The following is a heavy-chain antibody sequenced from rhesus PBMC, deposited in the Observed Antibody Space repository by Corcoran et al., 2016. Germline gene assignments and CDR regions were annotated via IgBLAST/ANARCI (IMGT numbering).Heavy chain of an antibody. D-gene: IGHD2-15*01. Sequence: QVQVQESGPGLVTPSETLSLTCTVSGTSLNIHWLSLVRLPPGKGREWIREIHGNGGNTNYNPARKSRVTFSRDASKNQFYLKMTSVTVADTAVYFCARDRREYHSYGLDSWGQGVVVTVSS. CDR2: IHGNGGNT. CDR3: ARDRREYHSYGLDS. V-gene: IGHV4-80*01. CDR1: GTSLNIHW. J-gene: IGHJ6*01.